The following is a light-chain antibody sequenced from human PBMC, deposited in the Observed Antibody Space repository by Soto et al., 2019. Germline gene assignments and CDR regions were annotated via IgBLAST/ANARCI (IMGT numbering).Light chain of an antibody. Sequence: DIQMTQSPSSLSASVGDRVTITCRASQSISTYVNWYQQKPGKAPNLLIFGASRLQSGVPSRFSGSRSGTDFTLTISSLRPEDFATYFCQQNFSPPRTFGQGTKV. CDR1: QSISTY. J-gene: IGKJ1*01. CDR2: GAS. V-gene: IGKV1-39*01. CDR3: QQNFSPPRT.